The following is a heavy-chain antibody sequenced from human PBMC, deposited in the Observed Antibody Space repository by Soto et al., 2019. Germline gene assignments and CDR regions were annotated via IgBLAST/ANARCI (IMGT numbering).Heavy chain of an antibody. CDR3: ARDGPGGGDIVTAIETPGPPE. D-gene: IGHD3-10*01. CDR1: GFTFSSYS. J-gene: IGHJ4*02. Sequence: GGSLRLSCAASGFTFSSYSMNWVRQAPGKGLEWVSSISSSSSYIYYADSVKGRFTISRDNAKNSLYLQMNSLRAEDTAVYYGARDGPGGGDIVTAIETPGPPEWGQGTLVTVSS. CDR2: ISSSSSYI. V-gene: IGHV3-21*01.